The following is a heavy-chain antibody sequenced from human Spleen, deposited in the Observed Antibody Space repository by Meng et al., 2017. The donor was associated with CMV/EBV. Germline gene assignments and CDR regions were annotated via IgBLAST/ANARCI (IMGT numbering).Heavy chain of an antibody. J-gene: IGHJ6*02. D-gene: IGHD4-23*01. V-gene: IGHV4-31*03. CDR3: VRVGVNAYYYGMDI. CDR1: GGSISSGVHY. Sequence: LRLSCTVSGGSISSGVHYWSWTRQHPGKGMEWIGYIYYSGSTYYSPSLKSRVTISVDTSKNQFSLKLSSVTAADTALYYCVRVGVNAYYYGMDIWGQGTTVTVSS. CDR2: IYYSGST.